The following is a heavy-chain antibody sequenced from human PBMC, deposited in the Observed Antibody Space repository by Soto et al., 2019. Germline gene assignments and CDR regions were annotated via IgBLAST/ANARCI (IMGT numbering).Heavy chain of an antibody. CDR1: GFTFSSYA. CDR2: ISYDGSNK. D-gene: IGHD2-8*01. CDR3: ARGMSNPTSDYYYGMDV. Sequence: GGSLRLSCAASGFTFSSYAMHWVRQAPGKGLEWVAVISYDGSNKYYADSVKGRFTISRDNSKNTLYLQMNSLRAEDTAVYYCARGMSNPTSDYYYGMDVWGQGTTVTVSS. J-gene: IGHJ6*02. V-gene: IGHV3-30-3*01.